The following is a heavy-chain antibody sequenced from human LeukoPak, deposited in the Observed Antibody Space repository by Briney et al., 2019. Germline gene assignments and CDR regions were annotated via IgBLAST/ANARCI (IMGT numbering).Heavy chain of an antibody. V-gene: IGHV3-23*01. CDR1: GFTFSTYA. J-gene: IGHJ6*02. CDR2: ISGSGGSA. Sequence: GGSLRLSCAASGFTFSTYAMSWVRLAPGKGLEWVSGISGSGGSAYYADSVKGRFTSSRDNSNNTLYVQMNSLRVEDTAVYYCAKSGGLSGSGRLAMDVWGQGTTVTVSS. CDR3: AKSGGLSGSGRLAMDV. D-gene: IGHD3-10*01.